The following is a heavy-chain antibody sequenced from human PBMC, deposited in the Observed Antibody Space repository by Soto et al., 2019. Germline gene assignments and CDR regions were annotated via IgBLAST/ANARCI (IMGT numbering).Heavy chain of an antibody. Sequence: QVQLVQSGAEVKKPGSSVKVSCKASGGTFSSYTISWVRQAPGQGLEWMGRIIPILGIANYAQKFQGRVTIPADKSTSTAYMELSSLRSEDTAVYYCARVTVRDYYGMDVWGQGTTVTVSS. CDR2: IIPILGIA. J-gene: IGHJ6*02. CDR3: ARVTVRDYYGMDV. D-gene: IGHD1-1*01. V-gene: IGHV1-69*02. CDR1: GGTFSSYT.